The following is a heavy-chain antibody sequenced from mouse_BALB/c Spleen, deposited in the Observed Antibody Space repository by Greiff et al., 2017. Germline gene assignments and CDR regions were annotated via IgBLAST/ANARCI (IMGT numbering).Heavy chain of an antibody. Sequence: EVHLVESGGGLVQPGGSRKLSCAASGFTFSSFGMHWVRQAPEKGLEWVAYISSGSSTIYYADTVKGRFTISRDNPKNTLFLQMTSLRSEDTAMYYCARGVYGGFAYWGQGTLVTVSA. CDR1: GFTFSSFG. J-gene: IGHJ3*01. D-gene: IGHD1-1*01. CDR3: ARGVYGGFAY. CDR2: ISSGSSTI. V-gene: IGHV5-17*02.